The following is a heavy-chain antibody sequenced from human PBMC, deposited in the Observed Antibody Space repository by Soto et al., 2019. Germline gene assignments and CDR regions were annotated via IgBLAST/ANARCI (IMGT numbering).Heavy chain of an antibody. D-gene: IGHD1-26*01. CDR1: RLTFSTYG. CDR3: TRIVRLDY. CDR2: ISSSGSTI. Sequence: WGSLRIYFASSRLTFSTYGMNWVRQAPGKGLEWVSSISSSGSTIYYAECVKGRFTISRDNAKNSLYLQMNSLRAEDTHVYYCTRIVRLDYWGQGTLVTVSS. V-gene: IGHV3-48*03. J-gene: IGHJ4*02.